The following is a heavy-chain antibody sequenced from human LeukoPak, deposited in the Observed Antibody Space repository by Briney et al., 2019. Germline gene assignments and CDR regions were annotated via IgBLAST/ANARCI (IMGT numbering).Heavy chain of an antibody. CDR2: INPSGGST. Sequence: ASVKVSCKASGYTFTSYGISWVRQAPGQGLEWMGIINPSGGSTSYAQKFQGRVTMTRDTSTSTVYMELSSLRSEDTAVYYCARVSAAGTSGWFDPWGQGTLVTVSS. V-gene: IGHV1-46*01. CDR1: GYTFTSYG. J-gene: IGHJ5*02. D-gene: IGHD6-13*01. CDR3: ARVSAAGTSGWFDP.